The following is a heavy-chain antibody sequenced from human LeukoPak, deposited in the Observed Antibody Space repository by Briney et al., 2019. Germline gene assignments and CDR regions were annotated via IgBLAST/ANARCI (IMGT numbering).Heavy chain of an antibody. J-gene: IGHJ4*02. V-gene: IGHV4-61*02. D-gene: IGHD1-26*01. Sequence: PSQTLSLTCTVSGGSISSATYYWNWIRQPAGNGLEWIGRIYTSGSTYYNPSVKSRVTISRDTSKNQFSLSLNSVTAADTAVYYCVRVKSGSISDSWGQGTLVTVSS. CDR3: VRVKSGSISDS. CDR2: IYTSGST. CDR1: GGSISSATYY.